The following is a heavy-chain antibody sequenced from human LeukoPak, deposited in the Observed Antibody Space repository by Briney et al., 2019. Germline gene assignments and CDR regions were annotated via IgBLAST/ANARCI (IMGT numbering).Heavy chain of an antibody. CDR1: GGSFSGYY. V-gene: IGHV4-34*01. J-gene: IGHJ4*02. CDR2: INHSGST. Sequence: SETLSLTCAVYGGSFSGYYWSWIRQPPGKGLEWIGEINHSGSTNYNPSLKSRVTISVDTSKNQFSLKLSSVTAADTAVYYCARDSRPMGADEHFDSWGQGTLVTVSS. CDR3: ARDSRPMGADEHFDS. D-gene: IGHD3-16*01.